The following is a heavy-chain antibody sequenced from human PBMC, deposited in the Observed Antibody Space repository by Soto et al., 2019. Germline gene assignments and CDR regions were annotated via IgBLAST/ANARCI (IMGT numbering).Heavy chain of an antibody. V-gene: IGHV3-23*01. D-gene: IGHD2-15*01. CDR3: ASGLVGYWSGDSCYAYWFDP. CDR1: GFTFSRFA. Sequence: EVQLLESGGDLVHPGGSLRLSCSASGFTFSRFAMSWVRLTPGKGLEWVSAITGSGDATFYADSVKGRFTISRDHSRNTLYLQMNSLRAEDTALYFCASGLVGYWSGDSCYAYWFDPRGQGTLVTVSS. J-gene: IGHJ5*02. CDR2: ITGSGDAT.